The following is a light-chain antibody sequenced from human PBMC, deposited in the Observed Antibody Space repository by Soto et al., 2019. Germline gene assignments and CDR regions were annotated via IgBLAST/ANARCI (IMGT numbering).Light chain of an antibody. V-gene: IGKV1D-12*01. Sequence: DIQMTQSPSSVSASVGDRVTITCRASQGIRNWLAWYQQKPGQAPKLLIYAASSLQSGVPSRFSGSRSGTDFTLTITSLQPEDFATYCCQQYNTFPLTFGGGTKVEIK. J-gene: IGKJ4*01. CDR1: QGIRNW. CDR2: AAS. CDR3: QQYNTFPLT.